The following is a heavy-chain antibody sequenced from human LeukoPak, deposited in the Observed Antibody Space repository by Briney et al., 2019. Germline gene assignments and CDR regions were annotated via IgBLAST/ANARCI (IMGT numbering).Heavy chain of an antibody. CDR2: IRDDGSNK. CDR1: GFTFSNYG. D-gene: IGHD1-14*01. Sequence: GGSLRLSCAASGFTFSNYGMHWVRQAPGKGLEWVTFIRDDGSNKYYADSVKGRFIISRDNSKNTLYLQMNSLRAEDTAVYYCARDPQFPDNYYYYMDVWGKGTTVTVSS. J-gene: IGHJ6*03. CDR3: ARDPQFPDNYYYYMDV. V-gene: IGHV3-30*02.